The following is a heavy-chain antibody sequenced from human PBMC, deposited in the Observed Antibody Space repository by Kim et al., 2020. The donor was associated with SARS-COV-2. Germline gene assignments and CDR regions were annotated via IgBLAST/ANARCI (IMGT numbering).Heavy chain of an antibody. CDR1: GYSFTSYW. CDR2: IYPGDSDT. V-gene: IGHV5-51*01. Sequence: GESLKISCKGSGYSFTSYWIGWVRQMPGKGLEWMGIIYPGDSDTRYSPSFQGQVTISADKSISTAYLQWSSLKASDTAMYYCARLNAGSMTTDYYYGMDVWGQGTTVTVSS. J-gene: IGHJ6*02. CDR3: ARLNAGSMTTDYYYGMDV. D-gene: IGHD4-17*01.